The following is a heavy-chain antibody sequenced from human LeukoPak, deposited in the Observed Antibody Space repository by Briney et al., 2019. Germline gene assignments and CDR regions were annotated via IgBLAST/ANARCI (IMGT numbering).Heavy chain of an antibody. CDR2: INPSGGST. V-gene: IGHV1-46*01. CDR1: GYTFTSYY. D-gene: IGHD6-19*01. Sequence: ASVKVSCKASGYTFTSYYMHWVRQAPGQGLEWMGIINPSGGSTSYAQKFQGRVTMTRDTSTSTVYMELSSLRSEDTAVYYCAIYSSGTYYFDYWGQGTLVTVSS. J-gene: IGHJ4*02. CDR3: AIYSSGTYYFDY.